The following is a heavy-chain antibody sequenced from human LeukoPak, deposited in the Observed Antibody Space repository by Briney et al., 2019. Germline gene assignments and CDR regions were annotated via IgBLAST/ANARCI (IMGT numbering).Heavy chain of an antibody. V-gene: IGHV1-8*01. CDR1: GYTFTRYD. J-gene: IGHJ6*02. D-gene: IGHD3-3*01. Sequence: AASVKVSCKASGYTFTRYDINWVRQATGQGLEWMGWMNPNSGNTGYAQKFQGRVTMTRYTSISTAYMELSSLRSEDTAVYYCAIFGVAKGYYYYYGMDVWGQGTTVTVSS. CDR2: MNPNSGNT. CDR3: AIFGVAKGYYYYYGMDV.